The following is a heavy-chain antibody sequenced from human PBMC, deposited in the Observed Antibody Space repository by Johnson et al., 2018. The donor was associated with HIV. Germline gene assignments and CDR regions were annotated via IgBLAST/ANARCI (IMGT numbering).Heavy chain of an antibody. Sequence: QVQLVESGGGLIQPRGSLRLCCAASGFSFRRSLVNWVRQAPGKGLEWVAVISYDGSHKYYADSVKGRFTISRDNSKNTLYLQMNSLRAEDTAVYYCALRDGYNYELDPVRHFDIWGQGTMDTVSS. V-gene: IGHV3-30*04. D-gene: IGHD5-24*01. CDR2: ISYDGSHK. J-gene: IGHJ3*02. CDR1: GFSFRRSL. CDR3: ALRDGYNYELDPVRHFDI.